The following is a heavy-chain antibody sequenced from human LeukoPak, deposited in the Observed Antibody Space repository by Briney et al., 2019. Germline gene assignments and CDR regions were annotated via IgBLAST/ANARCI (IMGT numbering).Heavy chain of an antibody. Sequence: PGGSLRLSCAASGFTFSIYWMHWVRQAPGKGLVWVSRTNNDGSSTVYADSVKGRFTISRDNAKNTLYLQMNSLRAENTAVYYCVRELWSDISSYYASDSWGQGTLVTVSS. D-gene: IGHD3-22*01. CDR3: VRELWSDISSYYASDS. CDR1: GFTFSIYW. V-gene: IGHV3-74*01. J-gene: IGHJ4*02. CDR2: TNNDGSST.